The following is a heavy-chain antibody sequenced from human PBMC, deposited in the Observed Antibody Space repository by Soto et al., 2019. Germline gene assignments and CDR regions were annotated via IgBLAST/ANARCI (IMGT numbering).Heavy chain of an antibody. CDR1: GFTFSSYW. Sequence: LRLSCAASGFTFSSYWMHWVRQAPGKGLVWVSRIDNAGSSVRCADSVKGRFTISRDNAKNTLYLQMNSLRAEDTAVYYCTRVGGSVSGMDGWGQGTTVTVSS. V-gene: IGHV3-74*01. D-gene: IGHD1-26*01. CDR2: IDNAGSSV. J-gene: IGHJ6*02. CDR3: TRVGGSVSGMDG.